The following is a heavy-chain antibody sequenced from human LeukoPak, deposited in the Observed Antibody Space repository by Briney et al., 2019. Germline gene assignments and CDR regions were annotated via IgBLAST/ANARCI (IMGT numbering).Heavy chain of an antibody. D-gene: IGHD2-8*01. V-gene: IGHV3-30*18. CDR3: AKSGGYCTDGICYHFDY. CDR1: GFAFDAFG. CDR2: ISSDGSKE. J-gene: IGHJ4*02. Sequence: SGGSLRLSCAASGFAFDAFGIHRVRQAPGKGLEWVAVISSDGSKEYYGDSVKGRFTISRDNSKNMLYLQMNSLRAEDSGVYYCAKSGGYCTDGICYHFDYWGQGTLVTVSS.